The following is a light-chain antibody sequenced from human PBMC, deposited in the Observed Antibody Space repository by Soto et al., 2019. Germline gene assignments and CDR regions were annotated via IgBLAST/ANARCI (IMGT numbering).Light chain of an antibody. CDR1: SSNIGTNT. CDR3: EAWDGSLNVVL. J-gene: IGLJ2*01. V-gene: IGLV1-44*01. Sequence: QSVLTQPTSASGTPGQRVTISCSGSSSNIGTNTVNWYQHLPGSAPKLLIYSSDQRPSGVPDRFSGSKSGTSASLAISGLQPDDEADYYCEAWDGSLNVVLFGGGTKLTVL. CDR2: SSD.